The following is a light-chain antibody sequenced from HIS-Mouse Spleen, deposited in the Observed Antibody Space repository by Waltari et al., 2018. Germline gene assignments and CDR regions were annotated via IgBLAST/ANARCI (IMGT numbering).Light chain of an antibody. CDR1: ISAVGGYNY. CDR2: DVS. J-gene: IGLJ2*01. Sequence: QSALTQPASVSGSPGQPITISCTGTISAVGGYNYVSWYQHHPGKAPKLMIYDVSNRPSGVSNRFSGSKSGNTASLTISGLQAEDEADYYCSSYTSSSTLVFGGGTKLTVL. V-gene: IGLV2-14*03. CDR3: SSYTSSSTLV.